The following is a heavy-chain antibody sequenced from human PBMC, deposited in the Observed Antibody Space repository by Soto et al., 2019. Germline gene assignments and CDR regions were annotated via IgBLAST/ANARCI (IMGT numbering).Heavy chain of an antibody. CDR1: AYTFTSYY. J-gene: IGHJ3*01. D-gene: IGHD6-13*01. CDR2: INPSRGGT. CDR3: TRSIITTAGTDAFDL. V-gene: IGHV1-46*03. Sequence: QVQLVQSGAEVKKPGASVRVSCKASAYTFTSYYVHWVRQAPGQGPEWMGMINPSRGGTDYAQKFHGRVTMTRDTSTTTVYMELSSLRSEDTAIYYCTRSIITTAGTDAFDLWGQGTLVTVSS.